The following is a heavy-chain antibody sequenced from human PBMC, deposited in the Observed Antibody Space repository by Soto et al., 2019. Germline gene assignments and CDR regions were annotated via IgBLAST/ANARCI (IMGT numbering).Heavy chain of an antibody. D-gene: IGHD2-2*01. CDR3: AKDNCISTSCYRLYNWFDP. J-gene: IGHJ5*02. CDR2: ISDGGSNK. Sequence: QVQLVESGGGVVQPGRSLRLSCAASGFTFSSYGMHWVRQAPGKGLEWVAVISDGGSNKYYADSVKGRFTISRDNSKNTLYLQMNNLRAEDTAVYYCAKDNCISTSCYRLYNWFDPWGQGTLVTVSS. V-gene: IGHV3-30*18. CDR1: GFTFSSYG.